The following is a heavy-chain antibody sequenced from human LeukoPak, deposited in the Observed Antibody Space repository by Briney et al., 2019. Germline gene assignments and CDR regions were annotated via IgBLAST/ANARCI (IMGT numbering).Heavy chain of an antibody. Sequence: QPGGPLRLSCEASGFAFSKYRMHWVRQAQGKGLVWVSFISKDGATRTYVDSVRDRFTISRDNSKNILFLQMNSLKSEDTAMYYCVRASGYLHDFDFWGQGTLVTVSS. V-gene: IGHV3-74*03. CDR1: GFAFSKYR. D-gene: IGHD3-3*01. CDR2: ISKDGATR. CDR3: VRASGYLHDFDF. J-gene: IGHJ4*02.